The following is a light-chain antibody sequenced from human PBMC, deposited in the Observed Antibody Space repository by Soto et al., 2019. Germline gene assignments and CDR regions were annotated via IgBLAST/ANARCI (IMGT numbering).Light chain of an antibody. Sequence: EIVLTQSPGTLSLSPGERATLSCRASQTVGNNYLAWYQQKPGQTPRLLIHGASNRATGIPDRISGSGSGTDLTLIISRLEPEDFAVYYCQQYASSPLTFGGGTKVEIK. CDR2: GAS. CDR3: QQYASSPLT. V-gene: IGKV3-20*01. J-gene: IGKJ4*01. CDR1: QTVGNNY.